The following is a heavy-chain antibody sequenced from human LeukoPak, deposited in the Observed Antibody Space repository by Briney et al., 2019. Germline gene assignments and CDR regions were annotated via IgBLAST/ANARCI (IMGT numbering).Heavy chain of an antibody. CDR1: GFTFSGSA. Sequence: GGSLNLFCAASGFTFSGSAMQWARQSPGRGLEWVGRIRSKANDHATAYAASVRGRFTISRDDSKNTAYLQMNSLKTEDTAVYYCTRRLMTTVNDYWGQGTLVTVSS. CDR2: IRSKANDHAT. J-gene: IGHJ4*02. CDR3: TRRLMTTVNDY. V-gene: IGHV3-73*01. D-gene: IGHD4-17*01.